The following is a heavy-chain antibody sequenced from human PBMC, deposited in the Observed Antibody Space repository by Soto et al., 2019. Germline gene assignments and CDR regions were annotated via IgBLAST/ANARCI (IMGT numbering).Heavy chain of an antibody. J-gene: IGHJ4*02. CDR2: ISSTTNYI. Sequence: PGGSLRLSCAASGFTFTRYSMNWVRQAPGKGLEWVSSISSTTNYIYYGDSMKGRFTISRDNAKNSLYLEMNSLRAEDTAVYYCARESEDLTSNFDYWGQGTLVTVCS. CDR3: ARESEDLTSNFDY. CDR1: GFTFTRYS. V-gene: IGHV3-21*06.